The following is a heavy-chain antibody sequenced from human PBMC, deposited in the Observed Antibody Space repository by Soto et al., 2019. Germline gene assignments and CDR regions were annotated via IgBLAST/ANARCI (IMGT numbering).Heavy chain of an antibody. CDR2: IKEDGSET. CDR1: GFTFSSYW. D-gene: IGHD6-19*01. Sequence: EVQLVESGGGLVQPGGSLRLSCAASGFTFSSYWMSWVRQAPGKGLQWVASIKEDGSETYYVDSVKGRFTISRDNAKNSLSLQMNSLRAEATAVYSCTREDPGIAVAGTRYWGQGTRVSVSS. CDR3: TREDPGIAVAGTRY. V-gene: IGHV3-7*01. J-gene: IGHJ4*02.